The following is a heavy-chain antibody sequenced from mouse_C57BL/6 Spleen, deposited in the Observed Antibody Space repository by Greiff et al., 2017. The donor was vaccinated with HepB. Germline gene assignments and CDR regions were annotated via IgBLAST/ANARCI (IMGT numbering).Heavy chain of an antibody. CDR2: IDPSDSYT. J-gene: IGHJ2*01. Sequence: QVQLQQPGAELVMPGASVKLSCKASGYTFTSYWMHWVKQRPGQGLEWIGEIDPSDSYTNYNQKFKGKSTWTVDKSSSTAYMQLSSLTSEDSAVYYCARRAYYSNYDYWGQGTTLTVSS. V-gene: IGHV1-69*01. CDR3: ARRAYYSNYDY. CDR1: GYTFTSYW. D-gene: IGHD2-5*01.